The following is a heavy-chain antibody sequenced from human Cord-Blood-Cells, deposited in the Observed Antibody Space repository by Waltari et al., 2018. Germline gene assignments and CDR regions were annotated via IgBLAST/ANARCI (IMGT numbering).Heavy chain of an antibody. J-gene: IGHJ4*02. D-gene: IGHD1-26*01. CDR2: IYHSGST. V-gene: IGHV4-38-2*02. Sequence: QVQLQESGPGLVKPSEPLSLTCAASGYSISTGYSWVWTRPPPGKGLEWIGSIYHSGSTYYNPSLKSRVTISVDTSKNQFSLKLSSVTAADTAVYYCARESGSYLGGDYWGQGTLVTVSS. CDR1: GYSISTGYS. CDR3: ARESGSYLGGDY.